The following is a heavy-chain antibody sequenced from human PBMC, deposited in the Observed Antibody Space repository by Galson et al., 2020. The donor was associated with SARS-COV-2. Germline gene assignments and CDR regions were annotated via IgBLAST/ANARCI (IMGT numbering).Heavy chain of an antibody. CDR2: ISSTSSTI. Sequence: GESLKISRAASGFTFSSPSMNWVRQAPGKGLQWISYISSTSSTIYYADSVKGRFTIPRDNAKNSLYLQMNSLRDEDPAVYFCARPRIDTYGYSSYYYGRDVGGQVTTVTVSS. V-gene: IGHV3-48*02. D-gene: IGHD5-18*01. J-gene: IGHJ6*02. CDR1: GFTFSSPS. CDR3: ARPRIDTYGYSSYYYGRDV.